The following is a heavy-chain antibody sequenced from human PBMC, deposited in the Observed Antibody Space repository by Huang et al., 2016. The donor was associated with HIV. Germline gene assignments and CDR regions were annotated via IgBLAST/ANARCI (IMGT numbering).Heavy chain of an antibody. J-gene: IGHJ3*01. V-gene: IGHV5-51*01. D-gene: IGHD6-13*01. Sequence: EVQLVQSGAEVKKPGESLKISCQGSGYSFNTYWISWARQMPGKVPEWMGIIYPVDSDTRYSPSFQGQVTISADKFIDTAYLQWRSLKASDTAMYYCARKFSSTWYRAFDLWGQGTMVTVSS. CDR1: GYSFNTYW. CDR3: ARKFSSTWYRAFDL. CDR2: IYPVDSDT.